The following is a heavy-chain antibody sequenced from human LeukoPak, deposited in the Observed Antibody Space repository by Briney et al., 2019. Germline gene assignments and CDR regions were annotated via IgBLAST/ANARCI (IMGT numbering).Heavy chain of an antibody. Sequence: GGSLRLSRAASGFTVSTNYMTWVRQAPGKGLEWVSVIYSGGSTYYADSVKGRFTISRDNSKNTLYLQMNSLRAEDTAVYYCASDGRDGYNLFDYWGQGTLVTVSS. J-gene: IGHJ4*02. CDR3: ASDGRDGYNLFDY. D-gene: IGHD5-24*01. CDR1: GFTVSTNY. V-gene: IGHV3-53*01. CDR2: IYSGGST.